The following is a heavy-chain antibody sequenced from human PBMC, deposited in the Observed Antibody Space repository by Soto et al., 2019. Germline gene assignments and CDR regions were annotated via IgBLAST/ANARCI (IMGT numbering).Heavy chain of an antibody. V-gene: IGHV3-23*01. D-gene: IGHD3-10*01. Sequence: EVQLLESGGGLVQPGGSLRLSCAASGFRLSDSAVSWVRQAPGKGLEWVSSLTVTGDSAFYSDSVKGRFTISRDISKSTLYLKMNSRRAEDTAAYYCAKNGWSYSACDPYYYYVDVWGRGTPVTVSS. CDR3: AKNGWSYSACDPYYYYVDV. CDR1: GFRLSDSA. J-gene: IGHJ6*03. CDR2: LTVTGDSA.